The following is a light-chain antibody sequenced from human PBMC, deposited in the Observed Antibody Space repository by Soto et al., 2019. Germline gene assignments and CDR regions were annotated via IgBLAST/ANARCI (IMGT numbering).Light chain of an antibody. CDR3: QQYKNWPLT. CDR2: GAS. V-gene: IGKV3-15*01. CDR1: QSVSSN. J-gene: IGKJ4*01. Sequence: EIVMTQSPATLSVSPGERATLSCRASQSVSSNLAWYQQQPGQAPRLLIYGASTRATGIPARFSGSGSGTEFTLTISSLQSEDVAVYYCQQYKNWPLTFGGGTKVEIK.